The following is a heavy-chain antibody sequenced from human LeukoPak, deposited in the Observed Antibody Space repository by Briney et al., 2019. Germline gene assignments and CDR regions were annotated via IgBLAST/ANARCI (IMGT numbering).Heavy chain of an antibody. Sequence: PPETLSLTCTVSGGSISSYYWSWIRQPPGKGLEWIGYIYYSGSTNYNPSLKSRVTISVDTSKNQFSLKLSSVTAADTAVYYCARGGGERHYDILTGYYRNWFDPWGQGTLVTVSS. CDR3: ARGGGERHYDILTGYYRNWFDP. J-gene: IGHJ5*02. CDR1: GGSISSYY. D-gene: IGHD3-9*01. CDR2: IYYSGST. V-gene: IGHV4-59*01.